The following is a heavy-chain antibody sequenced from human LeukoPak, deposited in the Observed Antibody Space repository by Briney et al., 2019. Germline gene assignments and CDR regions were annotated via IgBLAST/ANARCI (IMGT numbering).Heavy chain of an antibody. CDR3: ARDLAWGYCDPGHCDSTNWYTEDWLDF. D-gene: IGHD2-2*02. Sequence: ASVKVSCKASGGTFSSYAISWVRQAPGQGLEWMGWISGYNGNTNYVQKFQGRVTMTTDTSTSTAYMEVRSLRSDDTAVYYCARDLAWGYCDPGHCDSTNWYTEDWLDFWGQGTLVSVSS. J-gene: IGHJ5*01. CDR2: ISGYNGNT. V-gene: IGHV1-18*01. CDR1: GGTFSSYA.